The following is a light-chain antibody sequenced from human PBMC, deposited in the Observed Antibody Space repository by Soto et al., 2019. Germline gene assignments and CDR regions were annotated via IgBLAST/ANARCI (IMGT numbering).Light chain of an antibody. CDR1: SSDVGGYNY. CDR3: SSYAGSNNFV. Sequence: ALTQPPSASGSPGQSVTISCSGTSSDVGGYNYVSWHQQHPGKAPKLMIYEVSKRPSGVPDRFSGSKSGNTASLIVSGLQAEDEADYYCSSYAGSNNFVFGTGTKATV. CDR2: EVS. J-gene: IGLJ1*01. V-gene: IGLV2-8*01.